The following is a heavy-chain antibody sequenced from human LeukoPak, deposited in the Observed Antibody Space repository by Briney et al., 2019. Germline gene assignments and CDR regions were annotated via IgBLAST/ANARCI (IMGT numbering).Heavy chain of an antibody. Sequence: GGSLRLSCAASGFTFSSYAMSGVRQAPGKGLEWASAISGSGGSTYYADSVKGRFTISRDNSKNTLYLQMNSLRAEDTAVYYCAKDFTVVVTAIVDYWGQGTLVTVSS. CDR2: ISGSGGST. V-gene: IGHV3-23*01. CDR1: GFTFSSYA. J-gene: IGHJ4*02. CDR3: AKDFTVVVTAIVDY. D-gene: IGHD2-21*02.